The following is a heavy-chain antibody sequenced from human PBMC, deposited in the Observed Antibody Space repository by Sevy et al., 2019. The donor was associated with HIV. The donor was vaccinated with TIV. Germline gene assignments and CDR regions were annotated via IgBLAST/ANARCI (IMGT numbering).Heavy chain of an antibody. CDR3: ARARNNYASFYFDY. CDR2: ISSGGTII. V-gene: IGHV3-11*01. J-gene: IGHJ4*02. Sequence: GGSLRLSCAASGFTFSDSYMSWFRQAPGKGLEWVSYISSGGTIIYYADSVKGQFTISRDNAKNSLYLQMNSLRAEDTAVYYCARARNNYASFYFDYWGQGTLVTVSS. D-gene: IGHD3-10*01. CDR1: GFTFSDSY.